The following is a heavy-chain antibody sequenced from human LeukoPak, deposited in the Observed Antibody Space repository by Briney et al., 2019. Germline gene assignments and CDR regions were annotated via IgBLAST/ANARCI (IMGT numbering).Heavy chain of an antibody. CDR1: GGSISSNY. CDR3: ARVLGEQWLEFIDY. J-gene: IGHJ4*02. CDR2: IYYSGST. V-gene: IGHV4-59*01. D-gene: IGHD6-19*01. Sequence: PSETLSLTCTVSGGSISSNYWSWIRHPPRKGLEWIGYIYYSGSTNYNPSLKSLVTISVDTSKNQFSQKLSSVTAADTAVYYGARVLGEQWLEFIDYWGQGTLVTVSS.